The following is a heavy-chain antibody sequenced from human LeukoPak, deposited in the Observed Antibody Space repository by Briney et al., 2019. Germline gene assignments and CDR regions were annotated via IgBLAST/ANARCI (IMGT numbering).Heavy chain of an antibody. V-gene: IGHV3-64D*09. CDR3: LKPFDY. CDR2: INGNGDYT. Sequence: GGSLRLSCSASGFNFCRSPMNWVRQAPGKGLEYVSAINGNGDYTYYADSVKGRSTISRDNSKNTLSLQMSSLRAEDTAVYYCLKPFDYWGQGTLVTVSS. CDR1: GFNFCRSP. J-gene: IGHJ4*02.